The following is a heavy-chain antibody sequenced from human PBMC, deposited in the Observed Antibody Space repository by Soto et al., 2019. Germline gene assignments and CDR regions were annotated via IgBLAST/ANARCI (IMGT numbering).Heavy chain of an antibody. CDR3: AKDRNYYGSGSLDY. CDR2: MTSDGAHK. D-gene: IGHD3-10*01. CDR1: GFTFSSYG. J-gene: IGHJ4*02. V-gene: IGHV3-30*18. Sequence: QVQLVESGGGVVQAGRSLRLSCAASGFTFSSYGMHWVRQAPGKGLEWITVMTSDGAHKYYADSVKGRYTISRDNSKSTVVLQMNSLRAEDTAVYYCAKDRNYYGSGSLDYWGQGTLVTVSP.